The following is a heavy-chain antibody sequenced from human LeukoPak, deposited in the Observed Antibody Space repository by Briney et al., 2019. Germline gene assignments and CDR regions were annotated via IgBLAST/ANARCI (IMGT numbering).Heavy chain of an antibody. D-gene: IGHD1-1*01. CDR1: GFTFSSYS. Sequence: PGGSLRLSCAASGFTFSSYSMNWVRQAPGKGLEWVSSISSSSSYIYYADSVKGRFTISRDNAKNSLYLQMNSLRAEDTAVYYCARVERSLRAPPDYWGQGTLVTVSS. V-gene: IGHV3-21*01. CDR3: ARVERSLRAPPDY. CDR2: ISSSSSYI. J-gene: IGHJ4*02.